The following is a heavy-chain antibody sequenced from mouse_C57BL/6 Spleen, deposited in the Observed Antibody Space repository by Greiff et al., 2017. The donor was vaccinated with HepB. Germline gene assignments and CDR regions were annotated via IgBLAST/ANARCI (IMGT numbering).Heavy chain of an antibody. J-gene: IGHJ2*01. V-gene: IGHV1-76*01. Sequence: QVQLQQSGAELVRPGASVKLSCKASGYTFTDYYINWVKQRPGQGLEWIARIYPGSGNTYYNEKFKGKATLTAEKSSSTAYMQLSSLTSEDSAVYFCAREQPYYFDYWGQGTTLTVSS. CDR2: IYPGSGNT. CDR1: GYTFTDYY. CDR3: AREQPYYFDY. D-gene: IGHD6-1*01.